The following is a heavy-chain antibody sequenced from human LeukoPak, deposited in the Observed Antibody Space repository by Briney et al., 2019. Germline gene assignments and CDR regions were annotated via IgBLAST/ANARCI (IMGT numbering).Heavy chain of an antibody. J-gene: IGHJ6*03. CDR1: AFTFSGSA. Sequence: PGGSLRLSCAASAFTFSGSAMHWVRQASGKGLEWVGRIRSKANSYATAYAASVKGRFTISRDDSKNTAYLQMNSLKTEDTAVYYCTRVSEYYYYYYMDVWGKGTTVTVSS. CDR3: TRVSEYYYYYYMDV. CDR2: IRSKANSYAT. V-gene: IGHV3-73*01. D-gene: IGHD1-14*01.